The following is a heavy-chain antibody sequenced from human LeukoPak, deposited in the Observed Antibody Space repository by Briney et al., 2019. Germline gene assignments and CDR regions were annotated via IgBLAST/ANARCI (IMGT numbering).Heavy chain of an antibody. CDR1: GGSVSSSSYY. CDR3: ARDRSGSYLT. Sequence: PSETLSLTCTVSGGSVSSSSYYWGWIRQPPGKGLEWIGSIYYSGSTYYNPSLKSRVTISVDTSKNQFSLKLSSVTAADTAVYYCARDRSGSYLTWGQGTLVTVSS. V-gene: IGHV4-39*07. D-gene: IGHD3-10*01. CDR2: IYYSGST. J-gene: IGHJ5*02.